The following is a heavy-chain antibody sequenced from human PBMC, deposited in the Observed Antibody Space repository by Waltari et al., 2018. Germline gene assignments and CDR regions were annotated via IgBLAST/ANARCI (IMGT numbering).Heavy chain of an antibody. V-gene: IGHV1-8*02. J-gene: IGHJ4*02. Sequence: VQLVQSGAEVKKPGESLKISCKGSGYSFTSYWIGWVRQATGQGLEWMGWMNPNSGNTGYAQKFQGRVTMTRNTSISTAYMELSSLRSEDTAVYYCARVDMVKGGSDYWGQGTLVTVSS. CDR1: GYSFTSYW. CDR2: MNPNSGNT. CDR3: ARVDMVKGGSDY. D-gene: IGHD5-12*01.